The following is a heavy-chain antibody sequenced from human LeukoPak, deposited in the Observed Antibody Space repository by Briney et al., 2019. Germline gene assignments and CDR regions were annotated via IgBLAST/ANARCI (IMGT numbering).Heavy chain of an antibody. V-gene: IGHV4-31*03. CDR2: IYYSGST. Sequence: PSQTLSLTCTVSGGSISSGGYYWSWIRQHPGKGLEWIGYIYYSGSTYYNPSLKSRLTISVDTSNNQFSLKLSSVTAADTAVYYCAKDMQTWPRFPDYWGQGTLVTVSS. CDR3: AKDMQTWPRFPDY. J-gene: IGHJ4*02. CDR1: GGSISSGGYY. D-gene: IGHD5-12*01.